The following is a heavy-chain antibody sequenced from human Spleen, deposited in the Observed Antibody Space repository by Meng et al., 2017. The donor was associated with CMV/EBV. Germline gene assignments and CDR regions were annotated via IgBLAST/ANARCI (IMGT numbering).Heavy chain of an antibody. V-gene: IGHV4-39*07. CDR2: IFYSGIT. Sequence: GSLRLSCTVSGGSISTSSYYWAWMCQPPGKGLEWIASIFYSGITYYNPSLKSRVTISVDTSKNQFSLRLSSVTAADTAVYYCARITVSGGGVDMWGQGTLVTVSS. D-gene: IGHD3-10*02. J-gene: IGHJ1*01. CDR3: ARITVSGGGVDM. CDR1: GGSISTSSYY.